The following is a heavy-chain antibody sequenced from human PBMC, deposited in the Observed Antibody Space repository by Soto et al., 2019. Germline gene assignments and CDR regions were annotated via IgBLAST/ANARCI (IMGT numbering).Heavy chain of an antibody. CDR3: AREMWLYTSSSLGV. V-gene: IGHV3-33*01. CDR1: GFPFSSYG. D-gene: IGHD6-19*01. CDR2: IWYDGSSK. Sequence: QVQLVESGGGAVQPGRSLRLSCAASGFPFSSYGMHWVRQAPGKGLEWVASIWYDGSSKNYADFVKGRFTISRDNSKNTLFLQMSSLRAEDTAVFYCAREMWLYTSSSLGVWGQGTLVTVSP. J-gene: IGHJ4*02.